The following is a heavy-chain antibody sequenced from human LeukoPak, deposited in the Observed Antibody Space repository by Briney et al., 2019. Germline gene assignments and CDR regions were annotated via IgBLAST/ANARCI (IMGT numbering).Heavy chain of an antibody. V-gene: IGHV3-23*01. CDR2: ISAGGGST. D-gene: IGHD3-22*01. Sequence: GGSLRLSCAASGFTFSSYDMSWVRQAPGKGLEWVSAISAGGGSTYYADSVKGRFTISRDNSKNTLYLQMNSLRAEDTAVYYCAKLPEDSSGYSDYWGQGTLVTVSS. J-gene: IGHJ4*02. CDR1: GFTFSSYD. CDR3: AKLPEDSSGYSDY.